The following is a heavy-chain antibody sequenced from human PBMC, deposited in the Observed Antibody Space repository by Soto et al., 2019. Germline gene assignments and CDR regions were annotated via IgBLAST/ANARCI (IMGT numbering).Heavy chain of an antibody. V-gene: IGHV5-10-1*01. CDR1: GYSFTSYW. J-gene: IGHJ3*02. Sequence: PXXSLKISCKGSGYSFTSYWIRWVPQMPGKGLEWMGRIDPSDSYTNYSPSFQGHVTISADKSISTAYLQWSSLKASHTAMYYCASPSPYSGSQGNAFDIWGQGTMVTVSS. CDR3: ASPSPYSGSQGNAFDI. D-gene: IGHD1-26*01. CDR2: IDPSDSYT.